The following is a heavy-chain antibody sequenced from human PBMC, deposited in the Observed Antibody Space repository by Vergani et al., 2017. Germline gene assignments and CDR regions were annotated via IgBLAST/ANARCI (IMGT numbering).Heavy chain of an antibody. D-gene: IGHD3-10*01. CDR2: ISGSGGST. V-gene: IGHV3-23*04. Sequence: EVQLVESGGGLVKPGGSLRLSCAASGFTFSSYSMNWVRQAPGKGLEWVSAISGSGGSTYYADSVKGRFTISRDNSKNTLYLQMNSLRAEDTAVYYCARPRYGSGSSKVLFDYWGQGTLVTVSS. CDR3: ARPRYGSGSSKVLFDY. J-gene: IGHJ4*02. CDR1: GFTFSSYS.